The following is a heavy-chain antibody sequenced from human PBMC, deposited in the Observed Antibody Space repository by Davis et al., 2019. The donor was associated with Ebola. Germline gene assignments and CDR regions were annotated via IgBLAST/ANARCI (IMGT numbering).Heavy chain of an antibody. V-gene: IGHV3-21*04. D-gene: IGHD5-18*01. J-gene: IGHJ4*02. Sequence: GESLKISCAASGFNFSSFSMNWVRQAPGKGLEWVSSISSTSSYIYYVDSVKGRFTISRDNAKNSLYLQMNSLRAEDTAVYYCAKDPSAMVTTTGPLGYWGQGTLVTVSS. CDR3: AKDPSAMVTTTGPLGY. CDR2: ISSTSSYI. CDR1: GFNFSSFS.